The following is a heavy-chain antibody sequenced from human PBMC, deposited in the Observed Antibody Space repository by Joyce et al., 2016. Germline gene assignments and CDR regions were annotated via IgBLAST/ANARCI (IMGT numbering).Heavy chain of an antibody. D-gene: IGHD2-8*01. J-gene: IGHJ4*02. CDR3: ARSSYTNGIFDY. CDR2: LSSSSSYI. Sequence: EVQLVESGGGLVKPGGPLRLSCAASGFTFSSYSMSWVRQAPGKGLEWVASLSSSSSYIKYADSVKGRFTISRDNAKSSLYLQMNSLRVEDTAVYYCARSSYTNGIFDYWGQGTLVTVSS. V-gene: IGHV3-21*01. CDR1: GFTFSSYS.